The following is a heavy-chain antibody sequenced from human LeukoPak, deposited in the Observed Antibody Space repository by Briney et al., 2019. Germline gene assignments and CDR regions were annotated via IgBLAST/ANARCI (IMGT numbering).Heavy chain of an antibody. Sequence: GGSLRLSCAASGFTFSAYSMSWVRQAPEKGLEWVPSISGSSNYIYYADSVKGRFTISRDNTKNSLYLQMNSLRGEDTAVYYCARDGLDGYYNAWYPEYWGLGTLVTVSS. D-gene: IGHD5-24*01. J-gene: IGHJ4*02. CDR2: ISGSSNYI. CDR1: GFTFSAYS. CDR3: ARDGLDGYYNAWYPEY. V-gene: IGHV3-21*04.